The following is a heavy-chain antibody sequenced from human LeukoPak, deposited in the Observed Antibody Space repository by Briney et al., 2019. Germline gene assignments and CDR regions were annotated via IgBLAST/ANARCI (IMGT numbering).Heavy chain of an antibody. Sequence: GASVKVSCKASGYAFTSYYMHWVRQAPGQGLEWMGIINPSGGSTSYAQRFQGRVTMTRDTSTSTVYMELSSLRSEDTAVYYCARSSGWYSYWFDPWGQGTLVTVSS. V-gene: IGHV1-46*01. CDR2: INPSGGST. D-gene: IGHD6-19*01. CDR3: ARSSGWYSYWFDP. CDR1: GYAFTSYY. J-gene: IGHJ5*02.